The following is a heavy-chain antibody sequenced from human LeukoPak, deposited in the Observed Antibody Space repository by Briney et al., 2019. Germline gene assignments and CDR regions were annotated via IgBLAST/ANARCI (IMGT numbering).Heavy chain of an antibody. CDR2: IYYSGST. Sequence: SETLSLTCTVSGGSISSYYWSWIRQPPGKGLEWLGYIYYSGSTNYNPSLKSRVTISVDTSKNQFSLKLSSVTAADTAVYYCARVRFGELYDYWGQGTLVTVSS. CDR1: GGSISSYY. CDR3: ARVRFGELYDY. D-gene: IGHD3-10*01. J-gene: IGHJ4*02. V-gene: IGHV4-59*08.